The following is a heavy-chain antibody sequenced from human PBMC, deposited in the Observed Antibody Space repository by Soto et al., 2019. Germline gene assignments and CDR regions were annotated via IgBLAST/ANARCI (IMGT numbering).Heavy chain of an antibody. D-gene: IGHD1-7*01. CDR1: GGSISSGGYY. V-gene: IGHV4-31*03. Sequence: SETLSLTCTVSGGSISSGGYYWSWIRQHPGKGLEWIGYIYYSGSTYYNPSLKSRVTISVDTSKNQFSLKLSSVTAADTAVYYCAGTGTKFTYYYYYMDVWGKGTTVTVSS. CDR2: IYYSGST. CDR3: AGTGTKFTYYYYYMDV. J-gene: IGHJ6*03.